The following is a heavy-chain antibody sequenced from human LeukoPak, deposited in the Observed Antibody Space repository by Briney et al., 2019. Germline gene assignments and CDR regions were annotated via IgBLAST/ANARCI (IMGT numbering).Heavy chain of an antibody. CDR1: GYSFTKYG. V-gene: IGHV1-18*04. CDR2: ISAYDGDT. Sequence: ASVKVSCKASGYSFTKYGISWVRQAPGQGLEWVGWISAYDGDTNLAQNLQGRVTMTTDTSTSTAYMELRGLRSDDTAVYYCAREGMVRGVFFDYWGQGTLVTVSS. D-gene: IGHD3-10*01. CDR3: AREGMVRGVFFDY. J-gene: IGHJ4*02.